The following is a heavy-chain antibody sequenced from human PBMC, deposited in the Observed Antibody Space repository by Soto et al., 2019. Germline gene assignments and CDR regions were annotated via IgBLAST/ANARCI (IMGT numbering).Heavy chain of an antibody. CDR3: AKDGVSYYFDY. CDR1: GFTFSSYS. CDR2: VSSGGNTT. J-gene: IGHJ4*02. D-gene: IGHD2-8*01. Sequence: GGSLRLSCAASGFTFSSYSVHWVRQTPGEALEWVAVVSSGGNTTFYADSVRGRFTISRDNSKNTLYLQMNSLRAEDTAVYYCAKDGVSYYFDYWGQGTLVTVSS. V-gene: IGHV3-30-3*01.